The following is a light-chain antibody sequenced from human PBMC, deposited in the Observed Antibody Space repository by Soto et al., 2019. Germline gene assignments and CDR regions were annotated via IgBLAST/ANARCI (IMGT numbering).Light chain of an antibody. CDR2: KAS. CDR1: QSISSW. CDR3: QQYQSFPRT. J-gene: IGKJ4*01. Sequence: DIQMTQSPSTLSASVGDRVTITCRASQSISSWLAWYQTKPGKAPNLLIYKASSLESGVPSRFSGSGSETEFTLAISRLQPDDFATYSCQQYQSFPRTFSGGTEVEIK. V-gene: IGKV1-5*03.